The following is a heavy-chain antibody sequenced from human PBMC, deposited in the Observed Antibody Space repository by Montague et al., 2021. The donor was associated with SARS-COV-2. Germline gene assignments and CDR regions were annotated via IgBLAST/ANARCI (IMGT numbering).Heavy chain of an antibody. J-gene: IGHJ3*02. Sequence: SETRSLTCTVSGGSISSSSYYWGWIRQPPGKGLEWIGTIYHSGSTYFNPSLKSRVTISVDTSKNQFSLNLSSVTAADTAVYYCAKVAGSLDTFDIWGRGIMVTVSS. CDR1: GGSISSSSYY. CDR2: IYHSGST. V-gene: IGHV4-39*07. D-gene: IGHD6-19*01. CDR3: AKVAGSLDTFDI.